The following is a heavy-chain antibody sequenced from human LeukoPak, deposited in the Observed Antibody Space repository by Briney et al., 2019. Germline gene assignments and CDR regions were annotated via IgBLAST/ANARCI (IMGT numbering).Heavy chain of an antibody. J-gene: IGHJ4*02. Sequence: WGSLKLSCAASGFTFSSYWMHWVRQAPGKGLVWVSRINSDGSSISNADSVKGRLTISRDNAKNTLHLQMDSLRAEDTAVYYCVRDLSGIAALWGQGTLVTVSS. CDR1: GFTFSSYW. CDR3: VRDLSGIAAL. CDR2: INSDGSSI. D-gene: IGHD6-13*01. V-gene: IGHV3-74*01.